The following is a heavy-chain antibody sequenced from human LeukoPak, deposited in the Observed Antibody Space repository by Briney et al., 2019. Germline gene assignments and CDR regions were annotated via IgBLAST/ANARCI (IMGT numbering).Heavy chain of an antibody. D-gene: IGHD3-3*01. CDR1: GGSFSGYY. Sequence: PSETLSLTCAVYGGSFSGYYWSWIRKPPGKGLEWIGYIYYSGSANYNPSLKSRVTISVDTSKNQFSLKLSSVTAADTAVYYCARKRVGMDVWGQGTAVTVSS. V-gene: IGHV4-59*01. CDR3: ARKRVGMDV. CDR2: IYYSGSA. J-gene: IGHJ6*02.